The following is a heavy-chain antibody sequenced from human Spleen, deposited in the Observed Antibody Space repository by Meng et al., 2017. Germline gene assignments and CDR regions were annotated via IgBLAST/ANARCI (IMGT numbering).Heavy chain of an antibody. CDR3: ARGPTTMAHDFDY. CDR2: INHSGST. Sequence: VRLKTVGEVWVKPSETLSLTCAVSGGSFSDYYWSWIRHLPGKGLEWIGEINHSGSTNYNPYLESRATISVDTSQNNLSLKLSSVTAADSAVYYCARGPTTMAHDFDYWGQGTLVTVSS. CDR1: GGSFSDYY. D-gene: IGHD4-11*01. V-gene: IGHV4-34*01. J-gene: IGHJ4*02.